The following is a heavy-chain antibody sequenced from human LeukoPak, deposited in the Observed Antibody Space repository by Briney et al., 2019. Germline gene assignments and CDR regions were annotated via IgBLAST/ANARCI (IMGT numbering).Heavy chain of an antibody. D-gene: IGHD3-10*01. Sequence: GGSLRLSCAASGFTFSTYALSWVRQAPGKGLEWISSISGGRRDTYYADSVKGRFTISRDDSKSTLYLQMNRLTAEDTAVYYCAKPQVTRDAFDIWGQGTMVTVSS. V-gene: IGHV3-23*01. CDR2: ISGGRRDT. CDR1: GFTFSTYA. CDR3: AKPQVTRDAFDI. J-gene: IGHJ3*02.